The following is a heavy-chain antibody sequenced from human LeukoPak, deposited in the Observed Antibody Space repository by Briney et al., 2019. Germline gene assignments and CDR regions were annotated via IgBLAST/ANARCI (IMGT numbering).Heavy chain of an antibody. CDR1: GGSISSGGYY. V-gene: IGHV4-31*03. CDR3: ARGSDFWSGYYTDYFDY. J-gene: IGHJ4*02. CDR2: IYYSGST. Sequence: SQTLPLTCTVSGGSISSGGYYWSWIRQHPGKGLEWIGYIYYSGSTYYNPSLKSRVTISVDTSKNQFSLKLSSVTAADTAVYYCARGSDFWSGYYTDYFDYWGQGTLVTVSS. D-gene: IGHD3-3*01.